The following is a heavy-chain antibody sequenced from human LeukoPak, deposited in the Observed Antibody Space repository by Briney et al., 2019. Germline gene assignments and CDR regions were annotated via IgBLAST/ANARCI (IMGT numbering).Heavy chain of an antibody. CDR2: IKSKTDGGTT. V-gene: IGHV3-15*01. D-gene: IGHD3-10*01. CDR1: GFTFSNAW. CDR3: TTESPWFGELLPYYFDY. J-gene: IGHJ4*02. Sequence: NTGGSLRLSCAASGFTFSNAWMSWVRQAPGKGLEWVGRIKSKTDGGTTDYAAPVKGRFTISRDDSKNTPYLQMNSLKTEDTAVYYCTTESPWFGELLPYYFDYWGQGTLVTVSS.